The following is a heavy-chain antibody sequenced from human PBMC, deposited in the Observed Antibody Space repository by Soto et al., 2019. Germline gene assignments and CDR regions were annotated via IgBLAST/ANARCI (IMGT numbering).Heavy chain of an antibody. Sequence: EVQLVESGGGLVQPGGSLRLSCAASGFTFSSYSMNWVRQAPGTGLEWVSYISSSSSTIYYADSVKGRFTISRDNAKNSLYLQMNSLRAEDTAVYYCARDKGRSPLDYWGQGTLVTVSS. J-gene: IGHJ4*02. CDR3: ARDKGRSPLDY. V-gene: IGHV3-48*01. D-gene: IGHD2-15*01. CDR1: GFTFSSYS. CDR2: ISSSSSTI.